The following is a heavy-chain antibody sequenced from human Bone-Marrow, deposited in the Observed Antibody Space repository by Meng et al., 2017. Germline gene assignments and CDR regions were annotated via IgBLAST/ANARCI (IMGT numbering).Heavy chain of an antibody. CDR3: ARDSIFGLGGYSYGPSFDY. V-gene: IGHV3-48*03. CDR2: ISSSGSTI. J-gene: IGHJ4*02. Sequence: GGSLRLSCAASGFTFSSYEMNWVRQAPGKGLEWVSYISSSGSTIYYADSVKGRFTISRDNAKNSLYLQMNSLRAEDTAVYYCARDSIFGLGGYSYGPSFDYWGQGTLVTVS. CDR1: GFTFSSYE. D-gene: IGHD5-18*01.